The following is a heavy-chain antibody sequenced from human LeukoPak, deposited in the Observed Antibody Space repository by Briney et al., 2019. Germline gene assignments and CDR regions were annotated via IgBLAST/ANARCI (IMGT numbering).Heavy chain of an antibody. D-gene: IGHD2-8*02. CDR2: MSGNGGVK. CDR3: AKDPTAVLASFDL. Sequence: PGGSLRLSCVGSGFTFSTYAMSWVRQPAGKGPQWVAGMSGNGGVKYYADFVKGRFAISRDNSKNTLFLQMNTLRAEDTAIYCCAKDPTAVLASFDLWGQGTLVTVSS. CDR1: GFTFSTYA. V-gene: IGHV3-23*01. J-gene: IGHJ3*01.